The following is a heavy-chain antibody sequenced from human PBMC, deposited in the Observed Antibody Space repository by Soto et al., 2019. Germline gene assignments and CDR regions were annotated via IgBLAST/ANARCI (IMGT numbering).Heavy chain of an antibody. CDR1: GFTFSSYS. CDR2: ISSSSSYI. Sequence: GGSLRLSCAASGFTFSSYSMNWVRQAPGKGLEWVSSISSSSSYIYYADSVKGRFTISRDNAKNSLYLQMNSLRAEDTAVYYCARDLTRPNHFDYWGQGTLVTVSS. V-gene: IGHV3-21*01. J-gene: IGHJ4*02. CDR3: ARDLTRPNHFDY.